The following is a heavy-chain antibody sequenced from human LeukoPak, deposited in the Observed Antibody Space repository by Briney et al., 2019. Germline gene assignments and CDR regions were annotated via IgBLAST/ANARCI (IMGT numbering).Heavy chain of an antibody. CDR3: ARVEGSGSNYFDY. CDR2: ISSSSSYI. J-gene: IGHJ4*02. V-gene: IGHV3-21*01. Sequence: GGSLRLSCAAAGFTFSSYSMNWVRQAPGKGLEWVSSISSSSSYIYYADSVKGRFTISRDNAKNSLYLQMNSLRAEDTAVYYCARVEGSGSNYFDYWGQGTLVTVSS. D-gene: IGHD3-10*01. CDR1: GFTFSSYS.